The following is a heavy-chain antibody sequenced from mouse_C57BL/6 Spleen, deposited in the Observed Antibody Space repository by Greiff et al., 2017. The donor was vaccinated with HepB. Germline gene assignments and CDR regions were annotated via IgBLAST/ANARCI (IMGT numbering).Heavy chain of an antibody. V-gene: IGHV5-9-1*02. CDR1: GFTFSSYA. D-gene: IGHD1-1*01. CDR3: TREDYGGYFDV. CDR2: ISSGGDYI. Sequence: DVMLVESGEGLVKPGGSLKLSCAASGFTFSSYAMSWVRQTPEKRLEWVAYISSGGDYIYYADTVKGRFTISRDNARNTLYLQMRSLKSEDTAMYYCTREDYGGYFDVWGTGTTVTVSS. J-gene: IGHJ1*03.